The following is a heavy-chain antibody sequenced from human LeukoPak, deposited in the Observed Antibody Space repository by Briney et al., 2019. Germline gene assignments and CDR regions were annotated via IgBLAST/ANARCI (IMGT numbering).Heavy chain of an antibody. CDR3: ARVDEIGGTFFDI. V-gene: IGHV1-18*04. Sequence: GASVKVSCKASGYTFTRHYMNWVRQAPGQGLEWMGWISAYNGNTNYAQKLQGRVTMTTDTSTSTAYMELRSLRSDDTAVYYCARVDEIGGTFFDIWGQGTMVTVSS. CDR1: GYTFTRHY. D-gene: IGHD2-15*01. J-gene: IGHJ3*02. CDR2: ISAYNGNT.